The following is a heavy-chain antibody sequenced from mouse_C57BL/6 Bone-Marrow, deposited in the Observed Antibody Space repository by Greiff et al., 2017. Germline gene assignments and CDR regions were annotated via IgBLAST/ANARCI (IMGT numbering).Heavy chain of an antibody. V-gene: IGHV1-55*01. CDR3: ARTYYSNYWYFDV. D-gene: IGHD2-5*01. Sequence: QVQLQQPGAELVKPGASVTMSCKASGYTFPSYWITWVKQRPGQGLEWIGDIYPGSGSTNYNEKFKRKATLTVDTASSTAYMQLSSLTSEDSAVYYCARTYYSNYWYFDVWGTGTTVTVSS. CDR1: GYTFPSYW. CDR2: IYPGSGST. J-gene: IGHJ1*03.